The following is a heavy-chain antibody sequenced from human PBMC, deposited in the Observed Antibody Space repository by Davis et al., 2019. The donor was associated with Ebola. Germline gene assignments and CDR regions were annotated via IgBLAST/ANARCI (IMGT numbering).Heavy chain of an antibody. J-gene: IGHJ4*02. D-gene: IGHD3-16*01. V-gene: IGHV3-23*01. CDR1: GFTFSHYA. Sequence: GESLKISCAASGFTFSHYAMSWVRQAPGKGLEWVSTISGSDSSTYYADSVKDRFTISRDDSKSTVYLQMNSLRAEDTAVYYCAKVTGGFHYWGQGTLVSVSS. CDR3: AKVTGGFHY. CDR2: ISGSDSST.